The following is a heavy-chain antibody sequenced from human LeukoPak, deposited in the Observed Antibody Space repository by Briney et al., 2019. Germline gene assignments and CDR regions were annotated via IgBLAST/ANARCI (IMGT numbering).Heavy chain of an antibody. J-gene: IGHJ4*02. D-gene: IGHD5-12*01. V-gene: IGHV4-39*07. CDR2: IHYSGST. CDR1: GGSISSSSYY. CDR3: ARGDKWLYYFDY. Sequence: SETLSLTCTVSGGSISSSSYYWGWIRQPPGKGLEWIGSIHYSGSTNYNPSLKSRVTISVDTSKNQFSLKLSSVTAADTAVYYCARGDKWLYYFDYWGQGTLVTVSS.